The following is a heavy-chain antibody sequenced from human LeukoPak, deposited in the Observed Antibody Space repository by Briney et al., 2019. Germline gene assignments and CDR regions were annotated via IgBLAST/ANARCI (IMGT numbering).Heavy chain of an antibody. CDR3: ARGDGYCSGGSCMIFDY. D-gene: IGHD2-15*01. CDR2: MNPNSGNT. CDR1: GYTFTSYD. V-gene: IGHV1-8*03. Sequence: GASVKVSCKASGYTFTSYDINWVRQATGQGLEWMGWMNPNSGNTGYAQKFQGRVTITRNTSISTAYMELRSLRSDDTAVYYCARGDGYCSGGSCMIFDYWGQGTLVTVSS. J-gene: IGHJ4*02.